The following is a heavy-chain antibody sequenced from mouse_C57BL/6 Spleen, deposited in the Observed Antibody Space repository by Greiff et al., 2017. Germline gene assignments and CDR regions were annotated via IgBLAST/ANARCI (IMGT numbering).Heavy chain of an antibody. Sequence: QVQLQQSGAELAKPGASVKLSCKASGYTFTSYWMHWVKQRPGQGLEWIGYINPSSGYTKYNQKFKDKGTLTADKSSSTAYMQLSSLTLVDSAVYYCARDFHYYGSSSAPYYFDYWGQGTTLTVSS. J-gene: IGHJ2*01. CDR3: ARDFHYYGSSSAPYYFDY. CDR2: INPSSGYT. V-gene: IGHV1-7*01. D-gene: IGHD1-1*01. CDR1: GYTFTSYW.